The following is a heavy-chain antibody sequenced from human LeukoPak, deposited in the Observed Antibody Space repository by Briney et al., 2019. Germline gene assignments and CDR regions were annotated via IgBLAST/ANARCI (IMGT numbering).Heavy chain of an antibody. CDR1: GGSISSYY. CDR3: ARGGSGIPNAFDI. Sequence: KASETLSLTCSVSGGSISSYYWSWIRQPPGKGLEWIGYLYYSGSTNSNPSLKSRVTMSVDTSKNQFSLKLRSVTAADTAVYYCARGGSGIPNAFDIWGQGTMVTVSS. J-gene: IGHJ3*02. V-gene: IGHV4-59*01. CDR2: LYYSGST. D-gene: IGHD3-10*01.